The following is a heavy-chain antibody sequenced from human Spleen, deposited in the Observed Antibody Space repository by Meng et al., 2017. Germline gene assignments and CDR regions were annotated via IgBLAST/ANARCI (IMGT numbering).Heavy chain of an antibody. V-gene: IGHV3-33*06. J-gene: IGHJ1*01. CDR2: IWYDGSKK. CDR3: AKDLTTVAPRYFQH. CDR1: GFTFSSYG. Sequence: GESLKISCAASGFTFSSYGMDWVRQAPGKGLEWVAVIWYDGSKKYYADSVKGRFTISRDNSKNTLYLQMNSLRAEDTAVYYCAKDLTTVAPRYFQHWGQGTLVTVSS. D-gene: IGHD4-23*01.